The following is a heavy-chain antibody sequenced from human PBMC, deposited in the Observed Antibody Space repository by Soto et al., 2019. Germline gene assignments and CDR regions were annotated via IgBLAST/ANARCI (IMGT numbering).Heavy chain of an antibody. CDR3: ARGKDGRRAGTHYFHLDF. D-gene: IGHD1-1*01. J-gene: IGHJ6*04. CDR2: IRQDGSEK. Sequence: GGSLRLSCAASGFSFRDYWVTWVRQAPGKGLDWVANIRQDGSEKYYLDSLKGRFTISRDNAKNSVYLLMNSLRAEDTAVYYCARGKDGRRAGTHYFHLDFWGKGTTVTVSS. V-gene: IGHV3-7*01. CDR1: GFSFRDYW.